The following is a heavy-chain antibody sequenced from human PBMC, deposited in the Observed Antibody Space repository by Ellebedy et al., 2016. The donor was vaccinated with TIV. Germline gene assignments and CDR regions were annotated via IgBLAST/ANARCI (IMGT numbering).Heavy chain of an antibody. CDR1: GFSFSTYG. CDR3: ARGSYGGNSPPFDY. CDR2: KRFDGRNE. Sequence: GGSLRLSCAASGFSFSTYGMHWVRQAPGKGLEWVAFKRFDGRNEYNAASVKGRFFISRDMSKNTLYLQMSRLRAEDTAIYFCARGSYGGNSPPFDYWGQGTLVTVSS. J-gene: IGHJ4*02. D-gene: IGHD4-23*01. V-gene: IGHV3-30*02.